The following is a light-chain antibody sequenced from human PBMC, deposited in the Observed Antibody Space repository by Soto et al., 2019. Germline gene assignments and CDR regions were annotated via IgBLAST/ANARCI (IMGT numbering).Light chain of an antibody. Sequence: QSALTQPPSASGSPGQSVTISCTGTSSDVGGYNVFSWYQLHPGKAPKLMIYEVSKRPSGVPDCFSGYKSGNTASLTVSGLQAEDEDDYYCSSYAGSNNPYVFGAGTKLTVL. CDR2: EVS. CDR3: SSYAGSNNPYV. CDR1: SSDVGGYNV. V-gene: IGLV2-8*01. J-gene: IGLJ1*01.